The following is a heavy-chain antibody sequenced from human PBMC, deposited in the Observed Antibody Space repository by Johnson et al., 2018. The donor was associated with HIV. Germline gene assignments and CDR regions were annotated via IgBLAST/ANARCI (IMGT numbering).Heavy chain of an antibody. D-gene: IGHD6-6*01. CDR3: ARALPYSSSHTDAFDI. CDR2: INWNGGST. J-gene: IGHJ3*02. V-gene: IGHV3-20*04. Sequence: VQLVESGGGVVRPGGSLRLSCAASGFTFDDYGMSWVRQAPGQGLEWVSGINWNGGSTGYADSVKGRFTISRDHAKNSLYLQMNSLRAEDTALYYCARALPYSSSHTDAFDIWGQGTMVTVSS. CDR1: GFTFDDYG.